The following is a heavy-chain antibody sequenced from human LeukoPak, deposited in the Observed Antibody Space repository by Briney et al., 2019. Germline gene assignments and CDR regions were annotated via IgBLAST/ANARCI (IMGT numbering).Heavy chain of an antibody. J-gene: IGHJ4*02. CDR1: GYTFTSYY. D-gene: IGHD1-26*01. Sequence: ASVKVSCKASGYTFTSYYMHWVRQAPGQGLEWMGMINPSGDSTSYAQKFQGRVTMTRDTSTSTVYMEVSSLRSGDTAVYYCATGATFFTYYFDYWGQGTLVTVSS. CDR3: ATGATFFTYYFDY. CDR2: INPSGDST. V-gene: IGHV1-46*01.